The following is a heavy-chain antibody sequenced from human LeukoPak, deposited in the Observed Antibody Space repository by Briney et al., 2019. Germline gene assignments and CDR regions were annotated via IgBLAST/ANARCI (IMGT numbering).Heavy chain of an antibody. CDR3: ARDNSSGYPRFDY. CDR1: GGSISSGGYY. Sequence: SETLSLTCTVSGGSISSGGYYWSWIRQHPGKGLEWIGYIYYSGSTYYNPSLKSRVTISVDTSKNQFSLKLSSVTAADTAVYYCARDNSSGYPRFDYWGQGTLVTVSS. CDR2: IYYSGST. D-gene: IGHD3-22*01. V-gene: IGHV4-30-4*08. J-gene: IGHJ4*02.